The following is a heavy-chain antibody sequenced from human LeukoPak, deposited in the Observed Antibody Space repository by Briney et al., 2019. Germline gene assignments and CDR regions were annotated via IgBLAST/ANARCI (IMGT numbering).Heavy chain of an antibody. Sequence: GGSLRLSCAASGFTFSSYGMHWVRQAPGKGLEWVAFIRYDGSNKYYADSVKGRFTISRDNAKNSLYLQMNSLRAEDTAVYYCARVLRAGWELIPHYYFDYWGQGTLVTVSS. CDR1: GFTFSSYG. CDR3: ARVLRAGWELIPHYYFDY. V-gene: IGHV3-30*02. CDR2: IRYDGSNK. D-gene: IGHD1-26*01. J-gene: IGHJ4*02.